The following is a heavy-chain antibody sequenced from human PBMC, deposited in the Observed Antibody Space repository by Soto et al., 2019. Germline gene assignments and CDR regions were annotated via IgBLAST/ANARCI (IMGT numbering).Heavy chain of an antibody. V-gene: IGHV4-59*08. J-gene: IGHJ4*02. Sequence: SETLSLTCTVSGGSISSYYWSWIRQPPGKGLEWIGYICYSGSTNYNPSLKSRVTISVDTSKNQFSLKLSSVTAADTAVYYCARREQLAFDYWGQGTLVTVSS. CDR3: ARREQLAFDY. CDR2: ICYSGST. CDR1: GGSISSYY. D-gene: IGHD6-13*01.